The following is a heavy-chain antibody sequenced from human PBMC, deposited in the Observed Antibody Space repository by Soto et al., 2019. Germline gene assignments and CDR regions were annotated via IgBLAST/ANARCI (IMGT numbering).Heavy chain of an antibody. D-gene: IGHD2-15*01. CDR3: ASGCSGGSCPLDYYYYYYMDV. V-gene: IGHV4-59*01. Sequence: SETLSLTCTVSGGSISSYYWTWIRQPPGKGLEWIGYIYYSGSTNYNPSLKSRVTISVDTSKNQFSLKLSSVTAADTAVYYCASGCSGGSCPLDYYYYYYMDVWGKGTTVTVSS. J-gene: IGHJ6*03. CDR1: GGSISSYY. CDR2: IYYSGST.